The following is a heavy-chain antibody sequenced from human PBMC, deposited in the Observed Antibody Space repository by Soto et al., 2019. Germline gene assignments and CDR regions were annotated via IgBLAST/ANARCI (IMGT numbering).Heavy chain of an antibody. CDR3: AHRGAGEQLRGSYMDV. V-gene: IGHV2-5*02. CDR2: IYWDDDK. J-gene: IGHJ6*03. D-gene: IGHD3-16*01. Sequence: SGPTLVNPTQTLTLTCTFSGFSLSTSGVGVGWIRQPPGKALEWLALIYWDDDKRYSPSLKSRLTNTKDTSKNQVVLTMTKMEPVDTATYYCAHRGAGEQLRGSYMDVWGKGTTVTVSS. CDR1: GFSLSTSGVG.